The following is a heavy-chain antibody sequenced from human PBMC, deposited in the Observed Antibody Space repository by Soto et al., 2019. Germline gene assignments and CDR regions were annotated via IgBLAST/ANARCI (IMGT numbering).Heavy chain of an antibody. Sequence: ASVKVSCKASGGTFSSYRINWVRQAPGQGLEWVGGIVPIYRTADYAQKFQGRVTITADESARTAYMELRSLRSQDTAVYYCARDSGAKLSSSWGQGTLVTVSS. J-gene: IGHJ4*02. CDR1: GGTFSSYR. D-gene: IGHD6-13*01. V-gene: IGHV1-69*13. CDR3: ARDSGAKLSSS. CDR2: IVPIYRTA.